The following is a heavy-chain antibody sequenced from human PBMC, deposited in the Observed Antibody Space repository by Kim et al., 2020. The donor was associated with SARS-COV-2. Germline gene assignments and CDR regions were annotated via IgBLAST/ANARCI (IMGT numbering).Heavy chain of an antibody. CDR2: ISGSGGST. D-gene: IGHD2-2*01. CDR3: AKDTGPTLCSSTSCYGPDAFDI. V-gene: IGHV3-23*01. J-gene: IGHJ3*02. CDR1: GFTFSSYA. Sequence: GGSLRLSCAASGFTFSSYAMSWVRQAPGKGLEWVSAISGSGGSTYYADSVKGRFTISRDNSKNTLYLQMNSLRAEDTAVYYCAKDTGPTLCSSTSCYGPDAFDIWGQGTMVTVSS.